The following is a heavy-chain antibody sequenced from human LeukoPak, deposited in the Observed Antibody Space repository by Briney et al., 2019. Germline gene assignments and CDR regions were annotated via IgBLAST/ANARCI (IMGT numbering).Heavy chain of an antibody. D-gene: IGHD6-13*01. CDR1: EFTFSSYN. CDR2: ISGSGKYI. Sequence: GGSLRLSCAASEFTFSSYNMNWVRQAPGKGLEWVSCISGSGKYIYYANSVKGRFTISRDNAKNSLYLQMNSLRAEDTAVYYCARGPRYSFYWGQGTLVSVSS. CDR3: ARGPRYSFY. J-gene: IGHJ4*02. V-gene: IGHV3-21*01.